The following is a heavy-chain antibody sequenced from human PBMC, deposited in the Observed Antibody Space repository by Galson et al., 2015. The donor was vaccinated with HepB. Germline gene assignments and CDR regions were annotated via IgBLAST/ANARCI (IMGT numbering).Heavy chain of an antibody. CDR1: GFTFSGSA. CDR2: IRSKANSYAT. V-gene: IGHV3-73*01. J-gene: IGHJ4*02. CDR3: TRLDTTVTTVFY. Sequence: SLRLSCAASGFTFSGSAMHWVRQASGKGLEWVGRIRSKANSYATAYAASVKGRFTISRDDSKNTAYLQMNSLKTEDTAVYYCTRLDTTVTTVFYWSQGTLVTVSS. D-gene: IGHD4-17*01.